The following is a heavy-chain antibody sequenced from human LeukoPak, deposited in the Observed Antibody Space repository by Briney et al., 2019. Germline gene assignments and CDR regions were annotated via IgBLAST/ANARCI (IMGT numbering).Heavy chain of an antibody. J-gene: IGHJ5*02. CDR1: GGTFSSYA. V-gene: IGHV1-69*05. CDR2: IIPIFGTA. CDR3: ARIHHPHYDFYQNWFDP. D-gene: IGHD3-3*01. Sequence: EASVKVSCKASGGTFSSYAISWVRQAPGQGLEWMGGIIPIFGTANYAQKFQGRVTITTDESTSTAYMELSSLRSEDTAVYYCARIHHPHYDFYQNWFDPWGQGTLVTVSS.